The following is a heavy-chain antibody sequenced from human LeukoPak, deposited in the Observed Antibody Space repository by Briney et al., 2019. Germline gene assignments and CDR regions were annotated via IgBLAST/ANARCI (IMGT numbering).Heavy chain of an antibody. Sequence: ASVKVSCKASGYTFTSYAMNWVRQAPGQGLEWMGWINPNSGGTNYAQKFQGRVTMTRDTSLSTAYMELSRLRSDDTASYYCARVGEYGSGSYLAYWGKGMLVTVSS. CDR1: GYTFTSYA. CDR2: INPNSGGT. CDR3: ARVGEYGSGSYLAY. V-gene: IGHV1-2*02. D-gene: IGHD3-10*01. J-gene: IGHJ4*02.